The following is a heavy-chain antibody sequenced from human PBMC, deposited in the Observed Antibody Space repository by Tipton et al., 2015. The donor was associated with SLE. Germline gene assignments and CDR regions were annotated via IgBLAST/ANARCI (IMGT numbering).Heavy chain of an antibody. D-gene: IGHD3/OR15-3a*01. Sequence: PGLVKPSETLSLTCAVSGFSISSAYHWGWVRQAPGKGLEWIGYISHRGNTYYNPSLKSRVTISVHSSKNQFSLKLTSVTAADTAVYYCARDLGHGGDSDYWGQGRLVTVSS. CDR1: GFSISSAYH. CDR2: ISHRGNT. V-gene: IGHV4-38-2*02. CDR3: ARDLGHGGDSDY. J-gene: IGHJ4*02.